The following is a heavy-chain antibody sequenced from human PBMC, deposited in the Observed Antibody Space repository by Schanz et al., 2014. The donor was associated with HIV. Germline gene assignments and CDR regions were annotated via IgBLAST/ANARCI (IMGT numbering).Heavy chain of an antibody. CDR2: ISASGGAT. Sequence: EVQLVESGGGLVQPGGSLTLSCAASGFTFSNYAMRWIRQAPGQGLEWVSGISASGGATYYADSVRGRFAISRDNSKNTLYLQMNSLRDEATAVYCCARRSSDGGYYDNWGQGTLVTVSS. J-gene: IGHJ4*02. D-gene: IGHD2-15*01. CDR3: ARRSSDGGYYDN. V-gene: IGHV3-23*04. CDR1: GFTFSNYA.